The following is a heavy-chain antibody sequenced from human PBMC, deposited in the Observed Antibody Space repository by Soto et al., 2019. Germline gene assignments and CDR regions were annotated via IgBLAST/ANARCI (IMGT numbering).Heavy chain of an antibody. CDR1: GFVFSEST. Sequence: GGSLRVSGSASGFVFSESTIYWVRQVPGKGLEAISAVSTSGRSTYYADSVKDRFTISRDNSKNTLFLQMGSLRPEDTAIYYCVKQAHGLDGVAFDYWGQGTQVTVSS. J-gene: IGHJ4*02. D-gene: IGHD2-15*01. CDR2: VSTSGRST. V-gene: IGHV3-64D*06. CDR3: VKQAHGLDGVAFDY.